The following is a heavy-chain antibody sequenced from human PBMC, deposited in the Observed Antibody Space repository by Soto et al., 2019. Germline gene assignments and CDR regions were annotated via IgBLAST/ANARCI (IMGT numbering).Heavy chain of an antibody. CDR1: GGTFSSYA. Sequence: GASVKVSCKASGGTFSSYAIIWVRQAPGQGLEWMGGIIPIFGTANYAQKFQGRVTITADESTSTAYMELSSLRSEDTAVYYCARGLEAVAGQVDYWGQGTLVTVSS. V-gene: IGHV1-69*13. CDR2: IIPIFGTA. CDR3: ARGLEAVAGQVDY. D-gene: IGHD6-19*01. J-gene: IGHJ4*02.